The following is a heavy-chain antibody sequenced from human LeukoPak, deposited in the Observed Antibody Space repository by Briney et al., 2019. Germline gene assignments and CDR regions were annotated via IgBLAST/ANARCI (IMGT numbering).Heavy chain of an antibody. V-gene: IGHV4-4*09. CDR1: GGSISSYY. CDR3: ARINDYSNYAGWFDP. D-gene: IGHD4-11*01. Sequence: SETLSLTCTVSGGSISSYYWSWIRQPPGKGLEWIGYIYTSGSTNSNPSLKSRVTISVDTSKNQFSLKLSSVTAADTAVYYCARINDYSNYAGWFDPWGQGTLVTVSS. CDR2: IYTSGST. J-gene: IGHJ5*02.